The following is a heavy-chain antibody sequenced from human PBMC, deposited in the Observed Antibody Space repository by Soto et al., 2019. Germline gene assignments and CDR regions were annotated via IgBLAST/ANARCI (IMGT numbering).Heavy chain of an antibody. CDR2: ISSGGLST. J-gene: IGHJ6*03. CDR1: GFTFSDYS. V-gene: IGHV3-23*01. CDR3: SKAPWDYYYMDV. Sequence: EVQLLESGGGLVQPGGSLRLSCAASGFTFSDYSMNWVRQAPGRGLEWVSTISSGGLSTYFADSVQGRFTNSSDNSNEKVYLQMNNLRADDTAVYFCSKAPWDYYYMDVWGKGTTVTVSS.